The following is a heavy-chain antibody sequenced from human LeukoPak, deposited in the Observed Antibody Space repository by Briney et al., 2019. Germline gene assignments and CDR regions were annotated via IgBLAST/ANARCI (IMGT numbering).Heavy chain of an antibody. CDR1: GGSINSGAYY. D-gene: IGHD3-22*01. CDR2: IYTSGTT. CDR3: ARDHPHYYYDTSGYYDY. J-gene: IGHJ4*02. Sequence: SQTLSLNCTVSGGSINSGAYYWSWIRQPAGKGLEWIGRIYTSGTTNYNPSLKSRLTISTDTSKNQFSLKLSSVTAADTAVYYCARDHPHYYYDTSGYYDYWGQGILVTVSS. V-gene: IGHV4-61*02.